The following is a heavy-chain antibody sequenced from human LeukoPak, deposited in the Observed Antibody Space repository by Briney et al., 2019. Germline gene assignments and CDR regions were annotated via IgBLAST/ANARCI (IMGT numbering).Heavy chain of an antibody. J-gene: IGHJ6*03. CDR3: VREQRGGLSGSWGGLFASYYTYYYMDV. Sequence: GASVKVSCKASGYTFSKYYIHWVRQAPGQGLEWMAMINPSDGATTYAQRFQGRVTMTRDMSTTTVYMDLRSLRSEDTAVYFCVREQRGGLSGSWGGLFASYYTYYYMDVWGRGTTVTVSS. CDR2: INPSDGAT. CDR1: GYTFSKYY. V-gene: IGHV1-46*01. D-gene: IGHD1-26*01.